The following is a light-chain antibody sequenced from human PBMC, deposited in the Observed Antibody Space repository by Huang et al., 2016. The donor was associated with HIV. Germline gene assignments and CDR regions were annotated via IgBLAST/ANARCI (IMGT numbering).Light chain of an antibody. CDR2: GAS. Sequence: EIVLTQSPDTLSLSPGERDTVSCRASPSVTRNYLAWYQQRPGQAPKLLIYGASPRAPGIPDRFSVSGSGTDFTLTISRLAPEDFAVYYCQQFGSSPPYSFGQGTKLEIK. J-gene: IGKJ2*03. CDR1: PSVTRNY. V-gene: IGKV3-20*01. CDR3: QQFGSSPPYS.